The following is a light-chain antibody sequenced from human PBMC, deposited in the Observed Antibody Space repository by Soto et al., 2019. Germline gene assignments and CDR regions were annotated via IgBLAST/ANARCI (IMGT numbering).Light chain of an antibody. Sequence: EIVMTQSPATLSVSPGERATLSCRASQSVSSNLAWYQQKPGQAPRLLIYGASTRATGIPARFSGSGSGTEFTLTFSSLQSEDFAVYYCQQYNNWPQTVGQGTKLEIK. CDR1: QSVSSN. CDR2: GAS. J-gene: IGKJ2*01. CDR3: QQYNNWPQT. V-gene: IGKV3-15*01.